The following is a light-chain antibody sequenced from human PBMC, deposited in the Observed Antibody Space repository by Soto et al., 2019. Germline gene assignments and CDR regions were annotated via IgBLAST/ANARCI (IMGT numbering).Light chain of an antibody. J-gene: IGKJ4*01. V-gene: IGKV3-15*01. CDR3: QQYNNWPRAT. CDR2: GAS. CDR1: QSVSSN. Sequence: EIVMTQSPATLSLSPGRRATLSFSASQSVSSNLAWYQQTPGQAPRLLIYGASTRATGIPARFSGSGSGTEFNITISSLQSEDSAVYYCQQYNNWPRATFGGGTKVDIK.